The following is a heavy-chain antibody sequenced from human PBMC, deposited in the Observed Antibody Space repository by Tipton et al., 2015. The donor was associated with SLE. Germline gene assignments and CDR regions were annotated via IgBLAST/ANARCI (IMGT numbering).Heavy chain of an antibody. J-gene: IGHJ4*02. D-gene: IGHD3-10*01. Sequence: SLRLSCAASGFTFPNYAMTWVRQAPGKGLEWVSSISGSGSGTYYPDSVKGRFTISRDNSKKTTYLRMNTLRAEDTAVYYCARDKPYYGSGKPFDYWGQGTLVIVSS. CDR1: GFTFPNYA. CDR2: ISGSGSGT. CDR3: ARDKPYYGSGKPFDY. V-gene: IGHV3-23*01.